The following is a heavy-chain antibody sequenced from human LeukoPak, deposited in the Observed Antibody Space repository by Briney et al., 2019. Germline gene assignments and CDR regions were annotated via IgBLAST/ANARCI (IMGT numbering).Heavy chain of an antibody. CDR1: GFTFSSYA. CDR2: ISSSGSTI. Sequence: PGGSLRLSCAASGFTFSSYAMSWVRQAPGKGLEWVSYISSSGSTIYYADSVKGRFTISRDNSKNTLYLQMGSLRAEDMAVYYCAREGILGDFDYWGQGTLVTVSS. V-gene: IGHV3-48*01. J-gene: IGHJ4*02. D-gene: IGHD1-14*01. CDR3: AREGILGDFDY.